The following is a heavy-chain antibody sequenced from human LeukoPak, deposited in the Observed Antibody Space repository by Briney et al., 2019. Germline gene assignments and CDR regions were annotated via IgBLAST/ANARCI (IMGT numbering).Heavy chain of an antibody. CDR3: ARAPAAGTGPDS. Sequence: SETLSLTCTVSGGSVSSTSSYWSWIRQPPGKGLEWVGYISYSVHSDYNPSLKSRVTISVDTSKNQFSLSLYSVTAADTAVYYCARAPAAGTGPDSWGQGTLVTVSS. D-gene: IGHD6-13*01. CDR2: ISYSVHS. CDR1: GGSVSSTSSY. J-gene: IGHJ4*02. V-gene: IGHV4-61*01.